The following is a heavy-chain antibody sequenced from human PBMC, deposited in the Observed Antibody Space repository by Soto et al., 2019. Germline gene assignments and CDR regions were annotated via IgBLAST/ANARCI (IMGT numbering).Heavy chain of an antibody. CDR3: ARWGTAGGLDV. V-gene: IGHV3-30*19. Sequence: QVQLVESGGGVVQPGTSLRVSCVGSGFTFRSYVIHWVRQAPGKGLEWVALTSYDGSDKYYGDSVRGRFTISRDNSRNTVDMQMDSRGSEDTALFYCARWGTAGGLDVWGQGTLVSVSS. CDR1: GFTFRSYV. CDR2: TSYDGSDK. D-gene: IGHD3-16*01. J-gene: IGHJ1*01.